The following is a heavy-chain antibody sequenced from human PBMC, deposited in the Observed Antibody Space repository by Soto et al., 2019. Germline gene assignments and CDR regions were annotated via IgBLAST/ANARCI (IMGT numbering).Heavy chain of an antibody. Sequence: QVQLVQSGAEVKKPGASVKVSCKASGYTFTSYAMHWVRQAPGQRLEWMGWINAGNGNTKYSQKFQGRVTITRDTSASTAYMDLSSLRSEDTAVYYCARDPDDCSSTSCYTRGYYGMDVWGQGTTVTVSS. J-gene: IGHJ6*02. CDR1: GYTFTSYA. D-gene: IGHD2-2*02. CDR3: ARDPDDCSSTSCYTRGYYGMDV. V-gene: IGHV1-3*01. CDR2: INAGNGNT.